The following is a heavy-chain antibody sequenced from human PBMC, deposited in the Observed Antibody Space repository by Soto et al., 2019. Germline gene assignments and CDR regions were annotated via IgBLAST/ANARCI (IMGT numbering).Heavy chain of an antibody. V-gene: IGHV1-2*04. CDR3: AREGLWGSGSYYDY. Sequence: ASVKVSCKASGYTFTGYYMHWVRQAPGQGLEWMGWINPNSGGTNYAQKFQGWVTMTRDTSISTAYMELSRLRSDDTAVYYCAREGLWGSGSYYDYWGQGTLVNVSS. J-gene: IGHJ4*02. CDR2: INPNSGGT. CDR1: GYTFTGYY. D-gene: IGHD3-10*01.